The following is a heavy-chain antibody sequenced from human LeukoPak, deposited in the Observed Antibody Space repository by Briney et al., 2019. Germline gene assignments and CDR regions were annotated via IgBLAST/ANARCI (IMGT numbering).Heavy chain of an antibody. J-gene: IGHJ4*02. Sequence: SETLSLTRTVSGGSISSSSYYWGWIRQPPGKGLEWIGSIYYSGSTYYNPSLKSRVTISVDTSKNQFSLKLSSVTAADTAVYYCARQGTYYDILTGYTPNRVDYWGQGTLVTVSS. CDR3: ARQGTYYDILTGYTPNRVDY. CDR1: GGSISSSSYY. D-gene: IGHD3-9*01. V-gene: IGHV4-39*01. CDR2: IYYSGST.